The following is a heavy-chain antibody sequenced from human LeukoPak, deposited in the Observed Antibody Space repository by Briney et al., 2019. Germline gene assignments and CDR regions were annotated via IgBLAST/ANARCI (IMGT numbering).Heavy chain of an antibody. J-gene: IGHJ5*02. CDR2: IGYDGVDK. D-gene: IGHD3-10*01. Sequence: PGGSLRLSCTASGFTFSSYPMPWVRQAPGKGLEWVAVIGYDGVDKFYTDSVKGRFTISRDDSKRTLYLQMDSLRVEDTAVYYCARDFLRGAPDCLDLWGQGTLVTVSS. CDR1: GFTFSSYP. CDR3: ARDFLRGAPDCLDL. V-gene: IGHV3-30*04.